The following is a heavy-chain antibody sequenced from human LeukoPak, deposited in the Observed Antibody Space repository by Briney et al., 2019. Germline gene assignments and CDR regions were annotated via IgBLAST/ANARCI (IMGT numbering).Heavy chain of an antibody. D-gene: IGHD3-10*01. Sequence: AETLSLTCTASGCSISSYNWSWIRQPPGKGLEWIGYIYYSGSTNYNPSLKSRVTISVDTSKNQFSLKLSSVTAADTAVYYCARLRGSLPPYFDYWGQGTLVTVSS. CDR2: IYYSGST. V-gene: IGHV4-59*01. CDR3: ARLRGSLPPYFDY. CDR1: GCSISSYN. J-gene: IGHJ4*02.